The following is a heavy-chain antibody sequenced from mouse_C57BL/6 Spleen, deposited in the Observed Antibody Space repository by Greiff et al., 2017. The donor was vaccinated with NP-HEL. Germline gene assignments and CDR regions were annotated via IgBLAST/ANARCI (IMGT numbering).Heavy chain of an antibody. D-gene: IGHD1-1*01. CDR3: ARSFTTVVAPNFDV. V-gene: IGHV3-1*01. CDR1: GYSITSGYD. Sequence: EVKLMESGPGMVKPSQSLSLTCTVTGYSITSGYDWHWIRHFPGNKLEWMGYISYSGSTNYNPSLKSRISITHDTSKNHFFLKLNSVTTEDTATYYCARSFTTVVAPNFDVWGTGTTVTVSS. CDR2: ISYSGST. J-gene: IGHJ1*03.